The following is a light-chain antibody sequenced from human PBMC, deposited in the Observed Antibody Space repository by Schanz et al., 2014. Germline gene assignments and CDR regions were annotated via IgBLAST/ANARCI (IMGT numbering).Light chain of an antibody. CDR1: SSDVGGYDY. J-gene: IGLJ1*01. Sequence: QSALTQPASVSGSPGQSITISCTGTSSDVGGYDYVSWYQHRPGKAPKLMIYDVSNRPSGVSNRFSGSKSGNTASLTISGLQAEDEADYYCCSYAGSSGGYVFGTGTKLTVL. V-gene: IGLV2-14*03. CDR3: CSYAGSSGGYV. CDR2: DVS.